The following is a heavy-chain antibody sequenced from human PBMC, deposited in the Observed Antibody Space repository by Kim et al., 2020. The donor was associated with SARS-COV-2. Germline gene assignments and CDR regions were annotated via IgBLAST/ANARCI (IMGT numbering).Heavy chain of an antibody. D-gene: IGHD6-6*01. CDR2: IWYDGSNK. V-gene: IGHV3-33*01. Sequence: GGSLRLSCAASGFTFSSYGMHWVRQAPGKGLEWVAVIWYDGSNKYYADSVKGRFTISRDNSKNTLYLQMNSLRAEDTAVYYCARDGEQLGELYYLDYWGQGTLVTVSS. CDR1: GFTFSSYG. CDR3: ARDGEQLGELYYLDY. J-gene: IGHJ4*02.